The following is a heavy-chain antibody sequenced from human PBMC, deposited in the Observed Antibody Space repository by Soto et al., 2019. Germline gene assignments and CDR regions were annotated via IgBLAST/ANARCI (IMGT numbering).Heavy chain of an antibody. D-gene: IGHD3-10*01. CDR1: GYSFTSYW. V-gene: IGHV5-51*01. CDR2: IYPGDSDT. Sequence: GESLKISCKGSGYSFTSYWIGWVRQMPGKGLEWMGIIYPGDSDTRYSPSFQGQVTISADKSISTAYLQWSSLKASDTAMYYCARHGVSLWFGEPDAFEIWGQGSMVTVAS. CDR3: ARHGVSLWFGEPDAFEI. J-gene: IGHJ3*02.